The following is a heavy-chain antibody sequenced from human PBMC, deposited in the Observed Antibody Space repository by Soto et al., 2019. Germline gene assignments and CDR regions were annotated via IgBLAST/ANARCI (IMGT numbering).Heavy chain of an antibody. J-gene: IGHJ4*02. Sequence: SETLSLTCTVSGGSNIRDGYYWSWIRQHPGKGLEWIAYISYSGSSYSNPSLKSRVTISADTSKNQFSLRLTSVTAADTAVYFCERATPAGSADFWGQGTLVTVSS. D-gene: IGHD2-2*01. CDR2: ISYSGSS. CDR3: ERATPAGSADF. CDR1: GGSNIRDGYY. V-gene: IGHV4-31*03.